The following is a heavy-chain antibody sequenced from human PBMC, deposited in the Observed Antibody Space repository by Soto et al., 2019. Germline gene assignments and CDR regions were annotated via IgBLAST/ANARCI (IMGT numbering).Heavy chain of an antibody. V-gene: IGHV1-24*01. CDR1: GYTLTELS. CDR2: FDPEDGET. J-gene: IGHJ4*02. D-gene: IGHD3-3*01. CDR3: AIGMGYDFWSGPDFDY. Sequence: GASVKVSCKVSGYTLTELSMHWVRQAPGKGLEWMGGFDPEDGETIYAQKFQGRVTMTEDTSTDTAYMELSSLRSEDTAVYYCAIGMGYDFWSGPDFDYWGQGTPVTVSS.